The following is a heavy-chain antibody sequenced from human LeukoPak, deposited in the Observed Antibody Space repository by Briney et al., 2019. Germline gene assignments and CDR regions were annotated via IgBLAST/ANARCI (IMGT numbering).Heavy chain of an antibody. CDR2: VNPNSGGT. J-gene: IGHJ4*02. V-gene: IGHV1-2*02. Sequence: ASVKVSCKASGYTFTGYYMHWVRQAPGQGLEWMGWVNPNSGGTNYAQKFQGRVTMTRDTSISTAYMELSRLRSDDTAVYYCARGPEYSSSSFDYWGQGTLVTVSS. CDR1: GYTFTGYY. D-gene: IGHD6-6*01. CDR3: ARGPEYSSSSFDY.